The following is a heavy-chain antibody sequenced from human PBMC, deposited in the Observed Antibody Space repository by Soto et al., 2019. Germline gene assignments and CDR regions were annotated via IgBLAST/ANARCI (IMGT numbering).Heavy chain of an antibody. V-gene: IGHV4-4*07. Sequence: QVQLQESGPGLVKPSETLSLTCTVSGDSISGYHWSWIRQPAGKGLEWIGRIYSSGTTNYKASLKIRVIMSVDTSKNQLSLKMNSMTAADTAVYYCAREFSYHFDPWGQGILVTVSS. D-gene: IGHD2-2*01. CDR3: AREFSYHFDP. CDR2: IYSSGTT. J-gene: IGHJ5*02. CDR1: GDSISGYH.